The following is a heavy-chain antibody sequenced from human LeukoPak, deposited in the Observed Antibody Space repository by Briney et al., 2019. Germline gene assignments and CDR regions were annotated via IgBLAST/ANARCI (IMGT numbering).Heavy chain of an antibody. Sequence: SETLSLTCNVSGYSISSGYYWGWIRQPPGKGLEWIGSIYHSGSTYYNPSLRSRVTMSVDTSKNQFSLNLISVAAADTAVYYCATILIIAARLFDCWGQGILVTVSS. CDR3: ATILIIAARLFDC. CDR2: IYHSGST. CDR1: GYSISSGYY. V-gene: IGHV4-38-2*02. D-gene: IGHD6-6*01. J-gene: IGHJ4*02.